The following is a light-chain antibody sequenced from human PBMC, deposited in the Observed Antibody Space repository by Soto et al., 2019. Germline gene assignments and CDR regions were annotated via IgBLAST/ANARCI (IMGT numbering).Light chain of an antibody. CDR1: QDINKN. V-gene: IGKV1-39*01. Sequence: DSQMSQAPCSRSASVGDRVTITCQASQDINKNLIWYQQKPGKAPKLLIYDASDLETGVPSRFSGSGSGTGFTLTISRLQPEDFATYHCQQSYSTPWTFGQGTKVDNK. J-gene: IGKJ1*01. CDR3: QQSYSTPWT. CDR2: DAS.